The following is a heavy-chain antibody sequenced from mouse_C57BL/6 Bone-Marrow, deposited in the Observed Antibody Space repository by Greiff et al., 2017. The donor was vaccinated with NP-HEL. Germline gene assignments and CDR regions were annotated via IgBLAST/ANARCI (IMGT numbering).Heavy chain of an antibody. J-gene: IGHJ1*03. CDR2: IHPNSGST. Sequence: QVQLQQPGAELVKPGASVKLSCKASGYTFTSYWMPWVKQRPGQGLEWIGMIHPNSGSTNYNEKFKSKATLTVDKSSSTAYMQLSSLTSGGSAVYYCAGGNYDYDGVSYWYFDVWGTGTTLTVSS. CDR3: AGGNYDYDGVSYWYFDV. V-gene: IGHV1-64*01. D-gene: IGHD2-4*01. CDR1: GYTFTSYW.